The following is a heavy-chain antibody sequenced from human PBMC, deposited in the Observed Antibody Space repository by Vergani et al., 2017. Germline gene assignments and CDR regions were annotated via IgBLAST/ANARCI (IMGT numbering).Heavy chain of an antibody. Sequence: QLQLQESGPGLVKPSATLSLTCSVSGASIRSSNYYWGWIRQPPGKGLEWIASIDYSGSTYYNPSLKSLVTISVDTSKNQFSLKLSSVTAADTAIYYCARHVTQDYYNDSDYFDYWGLGTLVTVSS. J-gene: IGHJ4*02. CDR1: GASIRSSNYY. V-gene: IGHV4-39*01. CDR2: IDYSGST. CDR3: ARHVTQDYYNDSDYFDY. D-gene: IGHD3-22*01.